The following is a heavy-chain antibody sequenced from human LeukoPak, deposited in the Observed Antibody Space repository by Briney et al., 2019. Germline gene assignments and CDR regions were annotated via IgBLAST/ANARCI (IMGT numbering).Heavy chain of an antibody. CDR1: GGTFSNYA. D-gene: IGHD5-12*01. Sequence: ASVKVSCKASGGTFSNYAISWVRQAPGQGLEWMGGIIPISGTANYAQKLQDRVTITADKSTSTAYMELSSLRSEDTAVYYCARGGYSGYDWAYDYWGQGTLVTVSS. V-gene: IGHV1-69*06. CDR2: IIPISGTA. J-gene: IGHJ4*02. CDR3: ARGGYSGYDWAYDY.